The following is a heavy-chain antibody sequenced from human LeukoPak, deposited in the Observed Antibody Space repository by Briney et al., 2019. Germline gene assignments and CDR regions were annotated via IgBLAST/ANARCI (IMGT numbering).Heavy chain of an antibody. V-gene: IGHV3-21*06. CDR3: ARKNYDFLSGGPKHFDY. CDR2: ISSDSVYI. D-gene: IGHD3-3*01. Sequence: GGSLRLSCAASEFTFSTYSMNWIRQAPGKRLEWVSPISSDSVYIYYADSVKGRFTISRDNAKNSLYLQMNSLRAEDTAVYYCARKNYDFLSGGPKHFDYWGQGTLVTVSS. J-gene: IGHJ4*02. CDR1: EFTFSTYS.